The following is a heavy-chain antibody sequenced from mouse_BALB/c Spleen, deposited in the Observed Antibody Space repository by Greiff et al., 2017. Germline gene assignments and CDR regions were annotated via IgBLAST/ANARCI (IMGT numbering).Heavy chain of an antibody. D-gene: IGHD2-2*01. CDR3: ARGYYGYDGEFAY. J-gene: IGHJ3*01. CDR1: GFNIKDYY. V-gene: IGHV14-1*02. Sequence: VQLQQSGAELVKPGASVKLSCTASGFNIKDYYMHWVKQRPEQGLEWIGWIDPENGNTIYDPKFQGKASITADTSSNTAYLQLSSLTSEDTAVYYCARGYYGYDGEFAYWGQGTLVTVSA. CDR2: IDPENGNT.